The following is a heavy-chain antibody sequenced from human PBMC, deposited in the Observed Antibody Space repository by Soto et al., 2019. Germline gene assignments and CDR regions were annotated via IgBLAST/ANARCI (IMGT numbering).Heavy chain of an antibody. CDR1: GGTFSSYT. CDR2: IIPILGIA. J-gene: IGHJ4*02. CDR3: ARDQQDYYYSSGYSSY. Sequence: QDQLVQYGAEVKKPGSSVKVSCKASGGTFSSYTISWVRQAPGQGLEWMGRIIPILGIANYAQKFQGRVTITADKSTSTAYMEMSSLISEDTVVYYCARDQQDYYYSSGYSSYWSQRSLVTVSS. V-gene: IGHV1-69*08. D-gene: IGHD3-22*01.